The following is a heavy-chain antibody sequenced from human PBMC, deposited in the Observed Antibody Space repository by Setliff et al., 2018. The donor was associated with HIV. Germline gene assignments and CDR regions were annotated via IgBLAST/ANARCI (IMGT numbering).Heavy chain of an antibody. D-gene: IGHD3-10*01. CDR1: GYTFTAYF. V-gene: IGHV1-2*02. Sequence: ASVKVSCKTAGYTFTAYFLQWVRQAPGQGLEWIGWISPNTGDTGIALKFQGRVTMTRDTSTSTTYLELDRLTYDDTAIYYRARGGYYTSGTWFDPWGQGTLVTVSS. CDR2: ISPNTGDT. J-gene: IGHJ5*02. CDR3: ARGGYYTSGTWFDP.